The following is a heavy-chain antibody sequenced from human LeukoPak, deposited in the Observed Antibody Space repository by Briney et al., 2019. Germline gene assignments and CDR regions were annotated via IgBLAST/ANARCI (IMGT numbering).Heavy chain of an antibody. V-gene: IGHV4-34*01. CDR3: ARGWQWLLRRGAFDI. D-gene: IGHD6-19*01. J-gene: IGHJ3*02. Sequence: SETLSLTCAVYGGSFSGYYWSWIRQPPGKGLEWIGEINHSGSTNYNPSLKSRVTISVDTSKNQFSLKLSSVTAADMVVYYCARGWQWLLRRGAFDIWGQGTMVAVSS. CDR2: INHSGST. CDR1: GGSFSGYY.